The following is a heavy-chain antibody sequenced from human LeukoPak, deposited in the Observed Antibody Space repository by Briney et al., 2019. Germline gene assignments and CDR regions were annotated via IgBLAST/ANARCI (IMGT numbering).Heavy chain of an antibody. Sequence: ASVKVSCKASGYTFTSYYMHWVRQAPGQGLEWMGIINPSGSTIYYADSVKGRFTISRDNAKNSLYLQMNSLRAEDTAVYYCARGIVVVVAASEWFDPWGQGTLVTVSS. J-gene: IGHJ5*02. CDR1: GYTFTSYY. CDR2: INPSGSTI. CDR3: ARGIVVVVAASEWFDP. D-gene: IGHD2-15*01. V-gene: IGHV1-46*04.